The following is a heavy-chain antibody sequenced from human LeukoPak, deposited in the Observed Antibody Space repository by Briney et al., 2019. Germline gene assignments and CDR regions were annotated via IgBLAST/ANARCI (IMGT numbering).Heavy chain of an antibody. V-gene: IGHV1-69*05. Sequence: SVKVSCKASGGTSSSYAISWVRQAPGQGLEWMGGIIPILGTANYAQKFQGRVTITTDESTSTAYMELSSLRSEDTAVYYCARPSVSGYYYSFDYWGQGTLVTVSS. CDR3: ARPSVSGYYYSFDY. CDR2: IIPILGTA. CDR1: GGTSSSYA. D-gene: IGHD3-22*01. J-gene: IGHJ4*02.